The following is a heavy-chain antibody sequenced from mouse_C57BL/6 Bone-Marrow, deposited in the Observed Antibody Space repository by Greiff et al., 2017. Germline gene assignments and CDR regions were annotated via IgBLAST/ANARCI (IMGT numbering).Heavy chain of an antibody. CDR1: GFTFTDYY. CDR3: ERTGGYHFAY. D-gene: IGHD2-2*01. V-gene: IGHV1-36*01. Sequence: VQLQQSGPVLVKPGPSVKISCKASGFTFTDYYMHWVKQSPGQGLEWIGLVYPYNGGTSYNQKFKGKATLTVDTSSSTAYMQLHRLTSEDSEVYYYERTGGYHFAYWGQGTLVTVSA. J-gene: IGHJ3*01. CDR2: VYPYNGGT.